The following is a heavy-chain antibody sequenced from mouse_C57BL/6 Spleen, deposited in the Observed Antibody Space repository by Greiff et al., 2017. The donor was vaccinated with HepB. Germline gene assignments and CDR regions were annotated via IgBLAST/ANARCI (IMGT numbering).Heavy chain of an antibody. D-gene: IGHD3-1*01. Sequence: VQLQQSGPVLVKPGASVKMSCKASGYTFTDYYMNWVKQSHGKSLEWIGVINPYNGGTSYNQKFKGKATLTVDKSSSTAYMELNSLTSEDYAVYYCARAREAYAMDDWGQGTSVTVSS. V-gene: IGHV1-19*01. CDR2: INPYNGGT. J-gene: IGHJ4*01. CDR1: GYTFTDYY. CDR3: ARAREAYAMDD.